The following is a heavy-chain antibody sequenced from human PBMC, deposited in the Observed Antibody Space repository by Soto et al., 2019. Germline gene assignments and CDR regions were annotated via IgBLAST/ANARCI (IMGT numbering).Heavy chain of an antibody. Sequence: GGSLRLSCAASGFTFSSHVMSWVRQAPGKGLEWVSGISTGGGSTDYADSVKGRFTISRDNSKNTLHLQMKSLRAEDTAVYYCERSREIIASAGSFDYCGQGPLVTVYS. V-gene: IGHV3-23*01. J-gene: IGHJ4*02. D-gene: IGHD6-25*01. CDR2: ISTGGGST. CDR1: GFTFSSHV. CDR3: ERSREIIASAGSFDY.